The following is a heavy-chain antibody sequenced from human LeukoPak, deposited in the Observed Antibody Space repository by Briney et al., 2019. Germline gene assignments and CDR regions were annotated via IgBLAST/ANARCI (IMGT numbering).Heavy chain of an antibody. CDR2: ISWSSGSI. J-gene: IGHJ4*02. V-gene: IGHV3-9*03. CDR3: AKGGSYYELDY. CDR1: GFTFEDYA. D-gene: IGHD1-26*01. Sequence: GGSLRLSCVASGFTFEDYAMHWVRQAPGKGLEWVSGISWSSGSIGYADSVKGRFTISRDNAKNSLYVQMNSLRAEDMALYYCAKGGSYYELDYWGQGTLVTVSS.